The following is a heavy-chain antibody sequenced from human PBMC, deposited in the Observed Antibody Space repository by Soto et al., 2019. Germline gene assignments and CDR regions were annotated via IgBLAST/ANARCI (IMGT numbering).Heavy chain of an antibody. CDR2: INPKSGGT. J-gene: IGHJ6*02. CDR3: ARGHSTDCSNGVCSFFYNHEMDV. V-gene: IGHV1-2*04. CDR1: GYSFTDYH. Sequence: GALVKVSCKASGYSFTDYHIHWVRQAPGQGLEWLGRINPKSGGTSTAQKFQGWVTMTRDRSISTVYMELTRLRSDDTAVYFCARGHSTDCSNGVCSFFYNHEMDVWGQGTTVTV. D-gene: IGHD2-8*01.